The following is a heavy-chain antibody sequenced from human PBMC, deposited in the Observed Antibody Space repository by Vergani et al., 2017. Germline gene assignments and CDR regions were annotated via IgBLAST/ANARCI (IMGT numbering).Heavy chain of an antibody. V-gene: IGHV1-69*12. D-gene: IGHD2-2*01. CDR2: IIPIFGTA. CDR3: ARDSRALSIVVVPAAHPMDV. Sequence: QVQLVQSGAEVKKPGSSVKVSCKASGGTFSSYAISWVRQAPGQGLEWMGGIIPIFGTANYAQQFQGRVTITADESTSTAYMELSSLRSEDTAVYYCARDSRALSIVVVPAAHPMDVGGQGTTVTVSS. CDR1: GGTFSSYA. J-gene: IGHJ6*02.